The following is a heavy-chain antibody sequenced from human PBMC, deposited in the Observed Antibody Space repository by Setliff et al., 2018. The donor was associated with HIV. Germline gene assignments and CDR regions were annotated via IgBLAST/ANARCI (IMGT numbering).Heavy chain of an antibody. V-gene: IGHV4-31*03. D-gene: IGHD3-10*01. Sequence: SETLSLTCTVTGGSIRSGGFYWTWIRQHPGKGLEWIGYIYNTWSTYHSPSLESRVTISIDTSKNQFSLKLSSVTAADTAVYYCDRDGVGSSYYYYYMDVWGKGTTVTVSS. CDR2: IYNTWST. CDR3: DRDGVGSSYYYYYMDV. CDR1: GGSIRSGGFY. J-gene: IGHJ6*03.